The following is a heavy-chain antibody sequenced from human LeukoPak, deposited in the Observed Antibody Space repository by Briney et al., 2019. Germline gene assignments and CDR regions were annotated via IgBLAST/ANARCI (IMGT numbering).Heavy chain of an antibody. V-gene: IGHV1-69*04. Sequence: ASVKVSCKASGGTFSSYAISWGGQAPGQGLGWMGRIIPILGIANYAQKFQGRVTITADKSTSTAYMELSSLRSEDTAVYYCAYSSSWRHLDYWGQGTLVTVSS. CDR2: IIPILGIA. CDR3: AYSSSWRHLDY. J-gene: IGHJ4*02. D-gene: IGHD6-13*01. CDR1: GGTFSSYA.